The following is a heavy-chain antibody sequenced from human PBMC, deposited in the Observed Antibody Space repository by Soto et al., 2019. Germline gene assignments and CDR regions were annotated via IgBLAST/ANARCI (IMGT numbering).Heavy chain of an antibody. D-gene: IGHD3-16*01. J-gene: IGHJ6*02. Sequence: QLQLQESGPGLVKPSETLSLTCTVSGGSISSSSYYWGWIRQPPGKGLEWIGSIYYSGSTYYNPSLKSRVTISVDTSKNQFSLKLSSVTAADTAVYYCARHGLGWSYYYYYGMDVWGQGTTVTVSS. CDR2: IYYSGST. V-gene: IGHV4-39*01. CDR1: GGSISSSSYY. CDR3: ARHGLGWSYYYYYGMDV.